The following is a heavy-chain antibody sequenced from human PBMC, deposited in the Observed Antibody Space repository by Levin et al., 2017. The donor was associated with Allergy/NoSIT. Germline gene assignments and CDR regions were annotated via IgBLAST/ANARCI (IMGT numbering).Heavy chain of an antibody. V-gene: IGHV3-7*01. J-gene: IGHJ3*02. CDR3: ARQDGSRWYAFDI. CDR1: GFTFSNYW. D-gene: IGHD6-13*01. CDR2: IKEDGSDK. Sequence: PGGSLRLSCAASGFTFSNYWMNWVRQAPGKGLEWVANIKEDGSDKYYVDSVKGRFTISRDNAKNLLYLQMKSLGAEDTAVYYCARQDGSRWYAFDIWGQGTMVTVSS.